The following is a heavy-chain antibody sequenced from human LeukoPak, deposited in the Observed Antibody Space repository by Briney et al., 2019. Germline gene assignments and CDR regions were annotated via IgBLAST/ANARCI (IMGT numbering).Heavy chain of an antibody. Sequence: PSETLSLTCAVYGGSFSGYYWSWIRQPPGKGLEWIGEINHSGSTNYNPSLKSRVTISVDTSKNQFSLKLSSVTAADTAVYYCARRVVKGSGWLGIFPYYYYMDVWGKGTTVTVSS. D-gene: IGHD6-19*01. CDR2: INHSGST. CDR1: GGSFSGYY. CDR3: ARRVVKGSGWLGIFPYYYYMDV. V-gene: IGHV4-34*01. J-gene: IGHJ6*03.